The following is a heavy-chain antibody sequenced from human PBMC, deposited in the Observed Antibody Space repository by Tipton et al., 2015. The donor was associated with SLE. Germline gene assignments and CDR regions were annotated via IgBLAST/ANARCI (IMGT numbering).Heavy chain of an antibody. Sequence: GSLRLSCAASGFTFSSYSMNWVRQAPGRGLEWVSSISSSSSYIYYADSVKGRFTISRDNAKNSLYLQMNSLRAEDTALYYCAREYGGYSYGYFDYWGQGTLVTVSS. V-gene: IGHV3-21*04. CDR1: GFTFSSYS. D-gene: IGHD5-18*01. CDR3: AREYGGYSYGYFDY. CDR2: ISSSSSYI. J-gene: IGHJ4*02.